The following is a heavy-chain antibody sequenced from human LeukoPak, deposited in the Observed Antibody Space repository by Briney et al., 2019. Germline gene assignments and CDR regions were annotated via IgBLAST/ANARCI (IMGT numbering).Heavy chain of an antibody. Sequence: GGSLRLSCAASGFSFSDYYMSWIRQAPGKGLEWVSYISTSGSTIYYADSVKGRFTISRDNSKNTLYLQMNSLRAEDTAVYYCAKVSRAVAGYWGQGTLVTVSS. CDR1: GFSFSDYY. J-gene: IGHJ4*02. CDR2: ISTSGSTI. V-gene: IGHV3-11*01. D-gene: IGHD6-19*01. CDR3: AKVSRAVAGY.